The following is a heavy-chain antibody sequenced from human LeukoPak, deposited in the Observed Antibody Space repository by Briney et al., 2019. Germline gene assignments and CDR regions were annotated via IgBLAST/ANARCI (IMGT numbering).Heavy chain of an antibody. V-gene: IGHV4-34*01. D-gene: IGHD3-22*01. CDR1: GGSFSGYY. J-gene: IGHJ4*02. Sequence: SETLSLTCAVYGGSFSGYYWSWIRQPPGKGLEWIGEINHSGSTNYNPSLRSRVTISVDTSKNQFSLKLSSVTAADTAVYYCARGYDSDYWGQGTLVTVSS. CDR3: ARGYDSDY. CDR2: INHSGST.